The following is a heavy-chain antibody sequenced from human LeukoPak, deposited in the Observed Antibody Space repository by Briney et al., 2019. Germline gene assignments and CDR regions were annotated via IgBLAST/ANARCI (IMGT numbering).Heavy chain of an antibody. CDR1: GGSISSYY. J-gene: IGHJ4*02. CDR3: AREGLELRPKYYFDY. CDR2: IYYSGST. Sequence: SETLSLTCTVSGGSISSYYWSWIRQPPGKGLEWIGYIYYSGSTNYNPSLKSRVTISVDTSKNQFSLKLSSVTAADTAVYYCAREGLELRPKYYFDYWGQGTLVTVSS. V-gene: IGHV4-59*01. D-gene: IGHD1-7*01.